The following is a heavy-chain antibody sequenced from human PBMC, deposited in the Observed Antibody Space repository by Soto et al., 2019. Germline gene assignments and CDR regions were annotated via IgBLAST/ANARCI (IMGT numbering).Heavy chain of an antibody. CDR2: INPSGGTT. J-gene: IGHJ4*02. V-gene: IGHV1-46*01. CDR1: GYTFTSYS. D-gene: IGHD1-26*01. CDR3: ARGLDQPPVGLHFDT. Sequence: ASGKVSCKASGYTFTSYSMRWVLQAPGQGLEWMGMINPSGGTTSYAQKFQDRVTITADKSTSTAYLELSTLTSEDTAVYYCARGLDQPPVGLHFDTWGQGTLVTVSS.